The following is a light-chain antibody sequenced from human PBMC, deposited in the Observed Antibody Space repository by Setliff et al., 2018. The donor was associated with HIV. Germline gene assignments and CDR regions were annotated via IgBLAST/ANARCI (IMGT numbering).Light chain of an antibody. V-gene: IGLV2-23*02. J-gene: IGLJ1*01. CDR1: SSDVGSYNL. Sequence: QSALTQPASVSGSPGQSITISCTGTSSDVGSYNLVSWYQQHPGKAPKLMIYEVTKRPSGVSNRFSGSKSGNTASLTISGLQAEDEAGYYCCSYAGSSTYVFGTGTKVTVL. CDR2: EVT. CDR3: CSYAGSSTYV.